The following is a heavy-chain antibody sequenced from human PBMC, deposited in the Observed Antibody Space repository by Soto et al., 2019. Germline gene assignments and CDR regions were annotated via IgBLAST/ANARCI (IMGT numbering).Heavy chain of an antibody. CDR3: ATGGP. CDR1: GFRFSDYS. V-gene: IGHV3-21*01. CDR2: VTKSGDYT. J-gene: IGHJ5*02. Sequence: EVQLVESGGGLVKPGGYLRLSSVASGFRFSDYSMNWVRQAPGKGLEWVASVTKSGDYTHHADSVKGRFTISRDNAKNSLYLQMNSLPVEDTGIYYCATGGPWGQGALVTVSS.